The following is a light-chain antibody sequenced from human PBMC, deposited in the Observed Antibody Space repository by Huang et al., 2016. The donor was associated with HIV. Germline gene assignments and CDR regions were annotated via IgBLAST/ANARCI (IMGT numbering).Light chain of an antibody. CDR1: QSVLYSSNNKDY. J-gene: IGKJ4*01. V-gene: IGKV4-1*01. CDR2: WAS. CDR3: QQYYSTPLT. Sequence: DIVMTQSPDSLAVSLGERATINCKSSQSVLYSSNNKDYLAWYQQKPRQPPKLLISWASTRESGVPDRFSGSGSGTDFTFTISSLQAEDVAVYYCQQYYSTPLTFGGGTKVEIK.